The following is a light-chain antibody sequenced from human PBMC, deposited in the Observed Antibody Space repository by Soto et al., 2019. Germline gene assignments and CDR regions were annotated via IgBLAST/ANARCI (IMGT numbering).Light chain of an antibody. J-gene: IGLJ1*01. CDR3: SSYTSSSTPYV. CDR2: DVT. V-gene: IGLV2-14*01. CDR1: SNDVGGYNY. Sequence: QSVLTQPASVSGSPGQSIAISCTGTSNDVGGYNYVSWYQQHPVKAPQLIIYDVTNQPSGVSDRFSGSKSGNTASLTISGLQAEDEADYYCSSYTSSSTPYVFGTGTKVTVL.